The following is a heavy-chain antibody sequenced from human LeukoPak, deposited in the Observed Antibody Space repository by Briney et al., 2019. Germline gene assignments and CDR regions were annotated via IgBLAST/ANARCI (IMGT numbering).Heavy chain of an antibody. J-gene: IGHJ6*03. D-gene: IGHD3-22*01. CDR2: IYYSGST. Sequence: PAETLSLTCAAYGGSFSGYYWSWIRQPPGKGLEWIGNIYYSGSTYYNPSLKSRVTISVDTSKNQFSLKVTSVTAADTAVYYCARLVDYYDSSGYPYYYYYMDVWGKGTTVTVSS. CDR3: ARLVDYYDSSGYPYYYYYMDV. CDR1: GGSFSGYY. V-gene: IGHV4-34*01.